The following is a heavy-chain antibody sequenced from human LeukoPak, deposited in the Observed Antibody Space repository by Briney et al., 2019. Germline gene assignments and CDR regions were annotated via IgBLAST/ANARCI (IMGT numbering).Heavy chain of an antibody. CDR3: AGLDIVAIPAAMSDAFDI. V-gene: IGHV5-51*01. CDR1: GYSFTSYW. Sequence: GESLKISCKGSGYSFTSYWIGWVRQMPGKGLEWMGIIYPGDSDTRYSPSFQGQVTISADKSISTAYLQWSSLKASDTAMYYCAGLDIVAIPAAMSDAFDIWGQGTLVTVSS. CDR2: IYPGDSDT. D-gene: IGHD2-2*01. J-gene: IGHJ3*02.